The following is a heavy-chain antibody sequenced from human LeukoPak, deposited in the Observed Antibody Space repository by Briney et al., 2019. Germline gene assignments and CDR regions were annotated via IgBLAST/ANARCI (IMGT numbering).Heavy chain of an antibody. CDR2: MNPNSGNT. D-gene: IGHD6-6*01. CDR3: ARGGGWIYSSSSFYYMDV. Sequence: ASVKVSCNAFAYTFTSYDIHWVRQATGQGLEWMGWMNPNSGNTGYAQKFQGRVTITRNTSISTAYMELSSLRSEDTAVYYCARGGGWIYSSSSFYYMDVWGKGTTVTVSS. CDR1: AYTFTSYD. V-gene: IGHV1-8*03. J-gene: IGHJ6*03.